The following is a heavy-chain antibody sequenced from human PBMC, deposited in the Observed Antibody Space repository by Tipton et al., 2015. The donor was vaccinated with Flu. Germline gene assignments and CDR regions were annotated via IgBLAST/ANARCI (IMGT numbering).Heavy chain of an antibody. Sequence: QLVQSGAEVKKPGSSVKVSCKASGGTFSSYAISWVRQAPGQGLEWMGGIIPIFGTANYAQKFQGRVTITADESTSTACMELSSLRSEDTAVYYCAETPYYDSSGYYYPYYYYMDVWGRGTTVTVSS. CDR1: GGTFSSYA. CDR2: IIPIFGTA. D-gene: IGHD3-22*01. CDR3: AETPYYDSSGYYYPYYYYMDV. J-gene: IGHJ6*03. V-gene: IGHV1-69*01.